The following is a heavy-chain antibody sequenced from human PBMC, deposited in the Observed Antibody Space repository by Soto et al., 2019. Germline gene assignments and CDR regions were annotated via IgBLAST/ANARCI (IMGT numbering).Heavy chain of an antibody. V-gene: IGHV4-34*01. D-gene: IGHD3-16*02. Sequence: QVQLQQWGAGLLKPSETLSLTCAVYGGSFSGYYWSWIRQPPGKGLEWIGEINHSGSTNYNPSLKSRVTISVDTSKNQFSLKLSSVTAADTAVYYCARGIYPGYWGQGTLVTVSS. CDR1: GGSFSGYY. CDR3: ARGIYPGY. CDR2: INHSGST. J-gene: IGHJ4*02.